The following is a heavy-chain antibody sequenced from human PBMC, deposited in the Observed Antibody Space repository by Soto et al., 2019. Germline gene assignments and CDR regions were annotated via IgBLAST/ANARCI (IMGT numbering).Heavy chain of an antibody. D-gene: IGHD6-25*01. CDR3: AKFKGGVNDGLDI. Sequence: GGSLRLSCAASGFTFRNYAMTWVRQAPGKGPEWVSGISSSGDNTYYPSSVRGRFTISRDNSKDTLFLQMSSLRAEDTATYYCAKFKGGVNDGLDIWGQGTMVTVSS. CDR1: GFTFRNYA. J-gene: IGHJ3*02. V-gene: IGHV3-23*01. CDR2: ISSSGDNT.